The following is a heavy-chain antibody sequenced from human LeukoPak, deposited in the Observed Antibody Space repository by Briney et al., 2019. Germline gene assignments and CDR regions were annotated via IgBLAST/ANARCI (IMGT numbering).Heavy chain of an antibody. V-gene: IGHV3-23*05. CDR2: IDKTTYPT. D-gene: IGHD6-19*01. J-gene: IGHJ4*02. CDR1: EFIFSDYA. CDR3: AKFEGATIPGWFNDY. Sequence: QPGGSLRLSCAASEFIFSDYAMGWVRQAPGKGLEWVSTIDKTTYPTFYADSVKGRFTISRDNSKNTLYLQTNSLRTEDTAVYFCAKFEGATIPGWFNDYWGQGILVTVSS.